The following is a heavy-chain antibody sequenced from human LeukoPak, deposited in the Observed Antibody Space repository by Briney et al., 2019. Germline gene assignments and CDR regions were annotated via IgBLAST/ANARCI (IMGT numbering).Heavy chain of an antibody. D-gene: IGHD1-20*01. CDR2: IWFGGSNK. CDR1: GFPFSSYG. Sequence: GGSLRLSCAASGFPFSSYGMHWVRQAPRKGLEWVAVIWFGGSNKYYADSVKVRFTISRDNSKNTLYLQMNSLRAEDTAVYYCAKADNWESPALDYWGQGTLVTVSS. J-gene: IGHJ4*02. CDR3: AKADNWESPALDY. V-gene: IGHV3-30*02.